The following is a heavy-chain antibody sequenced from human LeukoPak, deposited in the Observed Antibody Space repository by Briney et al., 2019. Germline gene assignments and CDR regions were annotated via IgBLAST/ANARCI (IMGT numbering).Heavy chain of an antibody. CDR3: ARVSEYYYDSSGES. CDR1: GGTFSSYA. V-gene: IGHV1-69*05. D-gene: IGHD3-22*01. CDR2: IIPIFGTA. Sequence: ALVKVSCKASGGTFSSYAISWVRQAPGQGLEWMGGIIPIFGTANYAQKFQGRVTITTDESTSTAYMELSSLRSEDTAVYYCARVSEYYYDSSGESWGQGTLVTVSS. J-gene: IGHJ4*02.